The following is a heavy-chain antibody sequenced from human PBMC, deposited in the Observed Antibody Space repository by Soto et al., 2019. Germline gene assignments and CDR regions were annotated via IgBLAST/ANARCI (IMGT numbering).Heavy chain of an antibody. J-gene: IGHJ4*02. D-gene: IGHD3-10*01. CDR3: ARAYYYGSGSYYY. Sequence: EVQLVESGGGLVQPGGSLRLSCAASGFTFSSYWMSWVRQAPGKWLEWVANIKQDGSEKYYVDSVKGRFTISRDNAKNSLYLQMNSLRAEDTAVYYCARAYYYGSGSYYYWGQGTLVTVSS. CDR1: GFTFSSYW. V-gene: IGHV3-7*04. CDR2: IKQDGSEK.